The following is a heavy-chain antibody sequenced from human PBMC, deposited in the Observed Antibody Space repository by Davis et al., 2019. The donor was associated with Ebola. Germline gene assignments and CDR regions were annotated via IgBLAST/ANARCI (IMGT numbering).Heavy chain of an antibody. V-gene: IGHV3-30*18. Sequence: PWGSLRLSCAASGFTFSGYGMHLVRQAPGRGLEWVAVISYDGRNQYYADPVKGRFTISRDNSKDMLYLQMNSLRVEDTAVYFCAKSWGPMVRGGGFDYWGQGTLVTVSS. CDR1: GFTFSGYG. CDR2: ISYDGRNQ. J-gene: IGHJ4*02. CDR3: AKSWGPMVRGGGFDY. D-gene: IGHD3-10*01.